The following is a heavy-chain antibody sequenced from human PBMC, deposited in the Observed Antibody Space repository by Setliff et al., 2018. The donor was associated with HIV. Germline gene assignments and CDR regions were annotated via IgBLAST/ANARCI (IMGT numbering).Heavy chain of an antibody. D-gene: IGHD6-19*01. CDR3: AKGPYRQWRGTDSFDI. Sequence: PGGSLRLSCEASGFIFSNHDFHWVRQAAAKGLEWVAAIGTGGDTYYVDSVKGRFTISRENAKNSLYLQMNNVRAGDTAVYYCAKGPYRQWRGTDSFDIWGQGTTVTVSS. J-gene: IGHJ3*02. CDR2: IGTGGDT. CDR1: GFIFSNHD. V-gene: IGHV3-13*01.